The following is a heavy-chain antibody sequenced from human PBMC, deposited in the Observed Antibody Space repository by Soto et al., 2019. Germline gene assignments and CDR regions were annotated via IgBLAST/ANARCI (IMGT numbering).Heavy chain of an antibody. J-gene: IGHJ4*02. V-gene: IGHV3-23*01. CDR1: GFTFSSFA. Sequence: GGSLRLSCAASGFTFSSFAVNWVRQAPGKGLEWVSGISGSGSSTYYADSVKGRFSISRDNSKNTLYLQMNSLRAEDTAVYYCAKAKRDSSSSQLYYFDYWGQGTLVTVSS. CDR3: AKAKRDSSSSQLYYFDY. CDR2: ISGSGSST. D-gene: IGHD6-6*01.